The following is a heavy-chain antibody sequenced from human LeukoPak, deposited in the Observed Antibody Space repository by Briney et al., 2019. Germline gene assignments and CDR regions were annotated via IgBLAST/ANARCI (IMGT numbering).Heavy chain of an antibody. CDR1: GYSISSGYY. CDR2: IYYSGSS. Sequence: KPSETLSLTCTVSGYSISSGYYWGWIRQPPGKGLEWIGSIYYSGSSYYNPSLKSRVTISVDTSKNQFSLRLSSVTAADTAVYYCARDRQSRGSYYYAFDIWGQGTMVTVSS. D-gene: IGHD1-26*01. J-gene: IGHJ3*02. V-gene: IGHV4-38-2*02. CDR3: ARDRQSRGSYYYAFDI.